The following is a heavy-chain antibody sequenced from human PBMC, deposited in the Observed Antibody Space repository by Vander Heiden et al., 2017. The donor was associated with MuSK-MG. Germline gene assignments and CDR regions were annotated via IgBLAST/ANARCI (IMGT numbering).Heavy chain of an antibody. CDR1: GFTFSSYW. CDR3: ARAFTDYSNYFYYYYMDV. V-gene: IGHV3-74*01. D-gene: IGHD4-4*01. CDR2: INSDGSST. J-gene: IGHJ6*03. Sequence: EVQLVESGGGLVQPGGSLRLSCAASGFTFSSYWMHWVRQAPGKGLVWVSRINSDGSSTSYADSVKGRFTISRDNAKNTLYLQMNSLRAEDTAVYYCARAFTDYSNYFYYYYMDVWGKGTTVTVSS.